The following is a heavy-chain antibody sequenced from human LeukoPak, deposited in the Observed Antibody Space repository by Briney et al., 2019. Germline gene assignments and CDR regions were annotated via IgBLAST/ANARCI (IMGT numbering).Heavy chain of an antibody. V-gene: IGHV3-48*03. CDR2: ISSSGSTI. D-gene: IGHD3-10*01. CDR1: GFTFSSYE. CDR3: ARDGELGAFDI. Sequence: GGSLRLFCAASGFTFSSYEMNWVRQAPGKGLEWVSYISSSGSTIYYADSVKGRFTISRDNAKNSLYLQMNSLRAEDTAVYYCARDGELGAFDIWGQGTMVTVSS. J-gene: IGHJ3*02.